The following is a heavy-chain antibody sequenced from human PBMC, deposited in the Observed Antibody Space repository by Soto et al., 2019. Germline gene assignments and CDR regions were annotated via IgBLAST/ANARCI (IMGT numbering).Heavy chain of an antibody. CDR2: IIPIFGTA. V-gene: IGHV1-69*06. D-gene: IGHD6-6*01. CDR1: GDTFSSYA. Sequence: VASVKVSCKASGDTFSSYAISWVRQAPGQGLEWMGGIIPIFGTANYAQKFQGRVTITADKSTSTAYMELSSLRSEDTAVYYCAREGKQLVRYAFDIWGQGTMVTVSS. CDR3: AREGKQLVRYAFDI. J-gene: IGHJ3*02.